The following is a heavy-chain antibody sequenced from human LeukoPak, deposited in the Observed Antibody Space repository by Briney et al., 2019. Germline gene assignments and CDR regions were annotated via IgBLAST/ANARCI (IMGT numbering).Heavy chain of an antibody. D-gene: IGHD3-3*01. J-gene: IGHJ4*02. CDR2: ISGSGGST. CDR1: GFTFSSYA. V-gene: IGHV3-23*01. Sequence: PGGSLRLSCAASGFTFSSYAMSWVRQAPGKGLEWVSAISGSGGSTYYADSVKGRFTISRDNSKNTLYLQMNSLRAEDTAVYYCAKRVNDFWSGYYLDYWGQGTLVTVSS. CDR3: AKRVNDFWSGYYLDY.